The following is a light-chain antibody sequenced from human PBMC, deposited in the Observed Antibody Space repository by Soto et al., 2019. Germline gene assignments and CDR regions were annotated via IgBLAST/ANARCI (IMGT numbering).Light chain of an antibody. CDR2: GAS. CDR1: QSIANR. V-gene: IGKV1-5*01. Sequence: DIQLTQSPSILSASGGDRVTITCRASQSIANRLAWYQQKPGKTPKLLIYGASTLESGVPSRFSGSGSGTEFTLTINSRQTDDFATYYCQQYNRSYTFGQGTKLEIK. CDR3: QQYNRSYT. J-gene: IGKJ2*01.